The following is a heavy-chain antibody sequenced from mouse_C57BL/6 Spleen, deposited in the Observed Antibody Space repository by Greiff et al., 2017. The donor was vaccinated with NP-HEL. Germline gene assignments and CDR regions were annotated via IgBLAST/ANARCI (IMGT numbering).Heavy chain of an antibody. J-gene: IGHJ1*03. CDR3: ARASYRGWYFDV. Sequence: DVKLQESGPGMVKPSQSLSLTCTVTGYSITSGYVWHCIRHFPGNKLEWIGYISYSGSTNYNPSLKSRISITHDTSKNHFFLKLNSVTTEDTATYYCARASYRGWYFDVWGTGTTVTVSS. D-gene: IGHD2-10*01. CDR1: GYSITSGYV. V-gene: IGHV3-1*01. CDR2: ISYSGST.